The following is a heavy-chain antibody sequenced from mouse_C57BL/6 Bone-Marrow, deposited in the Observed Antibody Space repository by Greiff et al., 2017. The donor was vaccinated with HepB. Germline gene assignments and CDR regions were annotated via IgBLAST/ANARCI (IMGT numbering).Heavy chain of an antibody. CDR1: GYAFSSSW. D-gene: IGHD2-4*01. CDR2: IYPGDGDT. Sequence: QVQLQQSGPELVKPGASVKISCKASGYAFSSSWMNWVKQRPGKGLEWIGRIYPGDGDTNYNEKFKGKATLTADKSSSTAYMQLSSLTSEDSAVYFCARREDYDVGAWFAYWGQGTLVTVSA. J-gene: IGHJ3*01. CDR3: ARREDYDVGAWFAY. V-gene: IGHV1-82*01.